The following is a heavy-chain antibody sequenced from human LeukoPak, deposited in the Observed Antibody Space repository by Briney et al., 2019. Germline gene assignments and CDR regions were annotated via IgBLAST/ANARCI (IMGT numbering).Heavy chain of an antibody. Sequence: PGGSLRLSCAASGFTFSNYLMNWVRQAPGKGLEWVSYISSSSSTLYYADSVKGRFTISRDNAKNSLYLQMNSLRAEDTAVYYCATVHDSSLDYWGQGTLVTVSS. CDR2: ISSSSSTL. D-gene: IGHD1-1*01. J-gene: IGHJ4*02. V-gene: IGHV3-48*04. CDR1: GFTFSNYL. CDR3: ATVHDSSLDY.